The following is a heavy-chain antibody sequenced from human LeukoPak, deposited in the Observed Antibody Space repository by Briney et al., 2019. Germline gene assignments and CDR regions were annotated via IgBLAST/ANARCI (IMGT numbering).Heavy chain of an antibody. CDR2: ITNDGRST. J-gene: IGHJ4*02. Sequence: PGGSLRLSCAASGFALSDYWMHWVRQAPGKELVWVSLITNDGRSTGYADSVRDRFTISRDTAKNTMYLQMNSLSAEDTAVYCCARGGVVGALDFWGQGTLVTVSS. V-gene: IGHV3-74*01. CDR1: GFALSDYW. CDR3: ARGGVVGALDF. D-gene: IGHD1-26*01.